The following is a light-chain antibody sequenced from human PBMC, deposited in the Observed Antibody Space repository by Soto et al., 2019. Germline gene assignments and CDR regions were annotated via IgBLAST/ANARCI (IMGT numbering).Light chain of an antibody. CDR2: GAS. V-gene: IGKV3-15*01. CDR1: QGVSRK. CDR3: QQRHNWPIT. Sequence: DRVVTQSPATLSVAPGERVTFSCRASQGVSRKLAWYQHKPGQAPRLLISGASTGATGIPARFSGSGSGTDFTLTISGLEPADLGVYYCQQRHNWPITFGQGTRLAIK. J-gene: IGKJ5*01.